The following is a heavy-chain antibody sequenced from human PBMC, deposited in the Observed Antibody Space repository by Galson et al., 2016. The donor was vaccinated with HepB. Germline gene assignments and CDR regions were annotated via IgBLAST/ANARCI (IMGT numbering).Heavy chain of an antibody. CDR1: GFTFTKFW. D-gene: IGHD6-13*01. J-gene: IGHJ5*01. Sequence: FLRLSCAASGFTFTKFWMHWVRQAPGKGLVWVSRVNTDGSVTDHADSVKGRFTISRDNAKNTLYLQMNSLTVDDTAVYYCAGGASSWADSWGQGTLVTVSP. V-gene: IGHV3-74*01. CDR3: AGGASSWADS. CDR2: VNTDGSVT.